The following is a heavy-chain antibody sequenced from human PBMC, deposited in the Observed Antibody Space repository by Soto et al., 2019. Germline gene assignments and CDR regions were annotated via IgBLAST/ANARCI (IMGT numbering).Heavy chain of an antibody. CDR3: ARDATSGLEYFQH. CDR1: GFTFSSYG. CDR2: IWYDGSNK. V-gene: IGHV3-33*01. D-gene: IGHD6-19*01. Sequence: GSLRPSCAASGFTFSSYGMHWVRQAPGKGLEWVAVIWYDGSNKYYADSVKGRFTISRDNSKNTLYLQMNSLRAEDTAVYYCARDATSGLEYFQHWGQGTLVTVSS. J-gene: IGHJ1*01.